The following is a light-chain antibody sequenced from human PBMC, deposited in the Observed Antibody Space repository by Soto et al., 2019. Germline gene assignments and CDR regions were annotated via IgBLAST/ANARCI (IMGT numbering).Light chain of an antibody. Sequence: DIPMTQSPSTLSASVGDRVTITCRASQSISSWLAWYQQKPGKAPKLLIYKASSLESGVPSRFSGSGSGTESTLTISSLQPDDFASYYCQQCNSYPWTFGQGTKVEIK. J-gene: IGKJ1*01. CDR2: KAS. CDR1: QSISSW. V-gene: IGKV1-5*03. CDR3: QQCNSYPWT.